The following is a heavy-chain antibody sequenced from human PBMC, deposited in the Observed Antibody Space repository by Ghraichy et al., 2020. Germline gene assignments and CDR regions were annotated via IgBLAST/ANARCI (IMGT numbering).Heavy chain of an antibody. CDR3: ARDGGVNMVRGIRD. CDR2: ISSSSSTI. CDR1: GFTFSGYS. V-gene: IGHV3-48*02. Sequence: GGSLRLSCAASGFTFSGYSMNWVRQAPGKGLEWVSFISSSSSTIYYADSVKGRFTISRDNAKNSLYLQMNSLRDEDTAVYYCARDGGVNMVRGIRDWGQGTLVTVSS. D-gene: IGHD3-10*01. J-gene: IGHJ4*02.